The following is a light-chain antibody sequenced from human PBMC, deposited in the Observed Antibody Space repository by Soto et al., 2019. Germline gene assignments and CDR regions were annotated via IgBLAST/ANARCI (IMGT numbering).Light chain of an antibody. CDR1: SSNFGSYS. V-gene: IGLV1-44*01. CDR2: SNN. J-gene: IGLJ3*02. Sequence: QSVMTQPPSASGTPGQRVTISCSGSSSNFGSYSVNWYQQLPGTAPKLLIYSNNQRPSGVPDRFSGSKSGTSASVAISGLQSEDEADYYCAAWDDSLNGPVFGGGTKLTVL. CDR3: AAWDDSLNGPV.